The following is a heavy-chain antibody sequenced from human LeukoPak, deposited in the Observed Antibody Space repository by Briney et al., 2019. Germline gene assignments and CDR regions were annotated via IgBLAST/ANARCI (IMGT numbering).Heavy chain of an antibody. CDR3: AKPISGGLAVTADWFAP. CDR2: INPNSGGT. Sequence: ASVKVSCKASGYTFTDYYLHWVRQAPGQGLEWMGWINPNSGGTNYAQTFQGRVTITRDTSITTAYLELSRLRSDDTAVYYCAKPISGGLAVTADWFAPWGQGTLVVVSS. V-gene: IGHV1-2*02. J-gene: IGHJ5*01. CDR1: GYTFTDYY. D-gene: IGHD6-19*01.